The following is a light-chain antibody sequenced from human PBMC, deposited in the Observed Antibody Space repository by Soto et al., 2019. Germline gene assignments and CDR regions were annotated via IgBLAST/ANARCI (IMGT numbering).Light chain of an antibody. Sequence: QSVLTQPASVSGTRGQSITIACTGTSSDVGGYNFVSWYQQHPGKAPKLMIYDVTIRPSGVSSRFSGSKSGNTASLTISGLQAEDEADYYCSSYTSSSTLVFGTGTKLTVL. CDR2: DVT. CDR3: SSYTSSSTLV. J-gene: IGLJ1*01. CDR1: SSDVGGYNF. V-gene: IGLV2-14*01.